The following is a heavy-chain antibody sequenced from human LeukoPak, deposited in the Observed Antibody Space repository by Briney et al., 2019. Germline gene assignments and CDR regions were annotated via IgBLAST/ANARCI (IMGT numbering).Heavy chain of an antibody. D-gene: IGHD4-23*01. CDR2: IYSGGTT. CDR3: ARRAGGYSHPYDY. V-gene: IGHV3-53*01. J-gene: IGHJ4*02. CDR1: GFAFSTYE. Sequence: PGGSLRLSCATSGFAFSTYEMNRVRQAPGKGLEWVSLIYSGGTTYYADSVKGRFTISRDNSKNTLYLQMNSPRAEDTAVYYCARRAGGYSHPYDYWGQGILVTVSS.